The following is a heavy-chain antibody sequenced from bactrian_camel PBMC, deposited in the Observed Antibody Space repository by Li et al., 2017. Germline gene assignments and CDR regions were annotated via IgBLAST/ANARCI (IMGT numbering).Heavy chain of an antibody. CDR2: IDSDGAS. CDR3: AADRGYGLGCLSDSGY. V-gene: IGHV3S53*01. J-gene: IGHJ6*01. CDR1: GYTSFIDC. D-gene: IGHD1*01. Sequence: HVQLVESGGGSVQVGGSLRLSCAYSGYTSFIDCMGWSRQAPGKGPEGVAAIDSDGASSYLDSMKGRFIISQDKAENTMYLQLNNLKPEDTSVYYCAADRGYGLGCLSDSGYWGQGTQVTVS.